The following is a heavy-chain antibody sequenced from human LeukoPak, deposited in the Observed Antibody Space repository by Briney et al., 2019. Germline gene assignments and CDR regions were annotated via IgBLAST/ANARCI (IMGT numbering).Heavy chain of an antibody. CDR2: INPNSGGT. J-gene: IGHJ4*02. D-gene: IGHD6-19*01. Sequence: ASVKVPCKASGYTFTGYYMHWVRQAPGQGLEWMGWINPNSGGTNYAQKFQGWVTMTRDTSISTAYMELSRLRSDDTAVYYCGRDRWAVAGNFDYWGQGTLVTVSS. V-gene: IGHV1-2*04. CDR1: GYTFTGYY. CDR3: GRDRWAVAGNFDY.